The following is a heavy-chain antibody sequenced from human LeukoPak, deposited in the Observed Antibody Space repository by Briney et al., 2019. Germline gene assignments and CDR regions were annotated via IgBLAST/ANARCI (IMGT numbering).Heavy chain of an antibody. CDR1: GGTFSTYA. CDR2: IIPIFGTI. CDR3: ARAITYYYDSSGYPSFDY. Sequence: SVRVSCKASGGTFSTYAINWVRQAPGQGLEWMGRIIPIFGTINYAQKFQGRVTITTDEYTSTAYMELSSLRSEDTAVYYCARAITYYYDSSGYPSFDYWGQGTLVTVSS. D-gene: IGHD3-22*01. V-gene: IGHV1-69*05. J-gene: IGHJ4*02.